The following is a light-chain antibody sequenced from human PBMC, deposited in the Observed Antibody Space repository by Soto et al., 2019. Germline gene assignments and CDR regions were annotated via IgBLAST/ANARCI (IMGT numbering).Light chain of an antibody. Sequence: QSVLTQPASVSGSPGQSITISCTGTFSDINTYNFVSWFRQHPGKAPKLMIYDVSSRPSGVSDRFSGSKSGKTASLTIAGLQAEDDADYYCFIYTGTSWVFGGGTKLTVL. J-gene: IGLJ3*02. CDR2: DVS. CDR3: FIYTGTSWV. V-gene: IGLV2-14*01. CDR1: FSDINTYNF.